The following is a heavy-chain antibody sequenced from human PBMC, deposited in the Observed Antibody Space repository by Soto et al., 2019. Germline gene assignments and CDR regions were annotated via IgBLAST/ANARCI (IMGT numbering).Heavy chain of an antibody. V-gene: IGHV4-59*12. Sequence: SETLSLTCTVSGGSISSYYWSWIRQPPGKGLEWIGYIYYSGSTNYNPSLKSRVTISVDTSKNQFSLKLSSVTAADTAVYYCARTGLRYFDWSLNWFDPWGQGTLVTVSS. CDR3: ARTGLRYFDWSLNWFDP. D-gene: IGHD3-9*01. CDR2: IYYSGST. CDR1: GGSISSYY. J-gene: IGHJ5*02.